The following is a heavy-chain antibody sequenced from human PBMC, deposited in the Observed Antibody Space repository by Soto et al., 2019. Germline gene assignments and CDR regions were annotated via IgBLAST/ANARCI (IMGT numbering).Heavy chain of an antibody. V-gene: IGHV4-59*01. CDR3: ARAVDTAMVVRERHNWFDP. J-gene: IGHJ5*02. CDR1: GGSISSYY. D-gene: IGHD5-18*01. Sequence: PSETLSLTCTVSGGSISSYYWSWIRQPPGKGLEWIGYIYYSGSTNYNPSLKSRVTISVDTSKNQFSLRLSSVTAADTAVYYCARAVDTAMVVRERHNWFDPWGQGTLVTVSS. CDR2: IYYSGST.